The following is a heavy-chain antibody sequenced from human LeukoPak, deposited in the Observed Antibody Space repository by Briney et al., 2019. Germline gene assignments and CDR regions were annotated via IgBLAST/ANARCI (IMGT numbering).Heavy chain of an antibody. CDR2: IYYSGST. V-gene: IGHV4-30-4*08. CDR3: AVRYCSTSSCYPYFDY. J-gene: IGHJ4*02. D-gene: IGHD2-2*01. CDR1: GGSISSVDYY. Sequence: SQTLSLTCTVSGGSISSVDYYWSWIRQPPGKGLEWIGYIYYSGSTYYNPSLKGRLTISVDTSNNHFSLKLSSVTAADTAVYYCAVRYCSTSSCYPYFDYWGQGTLVTVSS.